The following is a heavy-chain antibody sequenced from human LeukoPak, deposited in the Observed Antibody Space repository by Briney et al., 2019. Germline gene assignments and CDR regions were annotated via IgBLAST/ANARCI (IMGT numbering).Heavy chain of an antibody. CDR3: ARFNCSSTSCFDAFDI. CDR2: IYPGDSDT. J-gene: IGHJ3*02. D-gene: IGHD2-2*01. V-gene: IGHV5-51*01. Sequence: GESLKISCKGSGYSFTSYWIGWVRQMPGKGLEWMGIIYPGDSDTRYSPSFQGQVTISADKSISTAYLQWSSLKASDTAMYHCARFNCSSTSCFDAFDIWGQGTMVTVSS. CDR1: GYSFTSYW.